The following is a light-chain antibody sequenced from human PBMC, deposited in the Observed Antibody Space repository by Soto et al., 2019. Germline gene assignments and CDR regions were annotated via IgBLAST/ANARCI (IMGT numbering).Light chain of an antibody. J-gene: IGKJ1*01. Sequence: EIVLTQSPATLSSFPGDRVTLSCRASQAVNTRLAWYQHRPGQAPRLLIYLASNRAAGVPARFSGSQSGTDFTLTISDVEPEDVAVYYCHQRQSWPRTFGQGTTVDI. CDR2: LAS. CDR1: QAVNTR. CDR3: HQRQSWPRT. V-gene: IGKV3D-11*03.